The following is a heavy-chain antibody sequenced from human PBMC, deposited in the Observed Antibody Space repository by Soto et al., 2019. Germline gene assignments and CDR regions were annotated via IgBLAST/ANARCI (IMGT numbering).Heavy chain of an antibody. CDR3: ARAERPPWGSHWFDP. CDR2: ISAYNGNT. Sequence: GASVKVSCKASGYTFTSYGISWVRQAPGQGLEWMGWISAYNGNTNYAQKLQGRVTMTTDTSTSTAYMELRSLRSDDTAVYYCARAERPPWGSHWFDPWGQGTLVTVSS. CDR1: GYTFTSYG. D-gene: IGHD7-27*01. V-gene: IGHV1-18*01. J-gene: IGHJ5*02.